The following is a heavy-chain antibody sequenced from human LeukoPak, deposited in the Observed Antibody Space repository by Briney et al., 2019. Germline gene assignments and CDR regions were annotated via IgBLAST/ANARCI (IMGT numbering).Heavy chain of an antibody. V-gene: IGHV3-30*02. CDR3: AKVASIAAAGEFGS. D-gene: IGHD6-13*01. CDR1: GFTFSSYG. Sequence: PGGSLTLSCAASGFTFSSYGMHWVRQAPGKGLEWVAFIRYDGSGKYYGDSVKGRFTISRDISKNTLHLQMNSLRAEDTAVYYCAKVASIAAAGEFGSWGQGTLVTVSS. J-gene: IGHJ4*02. CDR2: IRYDGSGK.